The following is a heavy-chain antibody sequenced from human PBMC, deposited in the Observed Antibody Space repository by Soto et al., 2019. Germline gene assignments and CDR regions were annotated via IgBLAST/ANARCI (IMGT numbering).Heavy chain of an antibody. J-gene: IGHJ4*02. CDR2: IYYSGST. D-gene: IGHD6-19*01. CDR1: GGSISSSSYY. Sequence: QLQLQESGPGLVKPSETLSLTCTVSGGSISSSSYYWGWIRQPPGKGLEWIGSIYYSGSTYYNPSLKSRVTISVDTSKNQFSLKLSSVTAADTAMYYCARHGEQWLVPRFGYWGQGTLVTVSS. V-gene: IGHV4-39*01. CDR3: ARHGEQWLVPRFGY.